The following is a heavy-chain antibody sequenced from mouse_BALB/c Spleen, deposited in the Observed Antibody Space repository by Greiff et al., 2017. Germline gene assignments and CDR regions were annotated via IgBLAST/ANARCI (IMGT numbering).Heavy chain of an antibody. CDR2: ISNLAYSI. V-gene: IGHV5-15*02. CDR3: ARGGGRYFDV. J-gene: IGHJ1*01. Sequence: EVKLEESGGGLVQPGGSRKLSCAASGFTFSDYGMAWVRQAPGKGPEWVAFISNLAYSIYYADTVTGRFTISRENAKNPLYLEMSSLRSEDTAMYYCARGGGRYFDVWGAGTTVTVSS. CDR1: GFTFSDYG. D-gene: IGHD3-3*01.